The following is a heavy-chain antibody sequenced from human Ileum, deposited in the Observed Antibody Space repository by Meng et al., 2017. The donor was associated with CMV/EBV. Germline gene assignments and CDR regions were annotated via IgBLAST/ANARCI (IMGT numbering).Heavy chain of an antibody. CDR1: GGSFIDYF. D-gene: IGHD1-26*01. Sequence: QVHLQRGGAGLFQRSVPLSLTCPVYGGSFIDYFWTWIRQSPGKGLEWIGEINHKGNTKYNPSLKSRVTISKDTSKKQFSLRMTSVTAADTATYYCVRRGRGSEPWGQGTLVTVSS. V-gene: IGHV4-34*02. CDR2: INHKGNT. J-gene: IGHJ5*02. CDR3: VRRGRGSEP.